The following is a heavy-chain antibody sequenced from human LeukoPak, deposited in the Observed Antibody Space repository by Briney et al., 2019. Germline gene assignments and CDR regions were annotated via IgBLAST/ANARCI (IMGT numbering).Heavy chain of an antibody. D-gene: IGHD5-24*01. J-gene: IGHJ3*02. CDR2: IYYSGST. CDR1: GGSISSYY. Sequence: TSETVSLTCTVSGGSISSYYWSWIRQPPGKGLEWIGYIYYSGSTNYNPSLKSRVTIAVDTSKNQFSLKLSSVTAADTAVYYCASSVEMATIDAFDIWGQGTMVTVSS. V-gene: IGHV4-59*01. CDR3: ASSVEMATIDAFDI.